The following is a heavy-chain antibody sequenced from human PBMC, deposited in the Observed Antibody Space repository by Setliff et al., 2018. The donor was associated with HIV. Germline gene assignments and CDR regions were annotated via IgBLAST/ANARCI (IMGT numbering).Heavy chain of an antibody. D-gene: IGHD1-1*01. CDR1: GGSISTGDYY. V-gene: IGHV4-30-4*08. Sequence: SETLSLTCTVSGGSISTGDYYWAWIRHYPGKGLEWIGYIFYKGSAYYNPSLKSRVTISVDTSKNQFSLKLSSVTAADTAVYYCALGTYYYYMDVWGKGTTVTVSS. CDR3: ALGTYYYYMDV. CDR2: IFYKGSA. J-gene: IGHJ6*03.